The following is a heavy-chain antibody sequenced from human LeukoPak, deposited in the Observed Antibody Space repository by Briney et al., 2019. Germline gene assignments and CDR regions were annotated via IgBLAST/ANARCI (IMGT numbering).Heavy chain of an antibody. V-gene: IGHV3-64D*06. Sequence: GGSLRLSCSASGFTFSSYAIHWVRQAPGKGLEYVSAISDNGGSTYYADSVKVRFTISRDNSKNTLYLQMSSLRAEDTAVYYCVKYSSGWYDYWGQGTLVTVSS. J-gene: IGHJ4*02. CDR3: VKYSSGWYDY. CDR1: GFTFSSYA. CDR2: ISDNGGST. D-gene: IGHD6-19*01.